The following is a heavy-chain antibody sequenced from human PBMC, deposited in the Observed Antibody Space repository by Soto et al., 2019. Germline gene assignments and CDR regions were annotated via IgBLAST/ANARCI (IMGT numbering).Heavy chain of an antibody. J-gene: IGHJ4*02. D-gene: IGHD1-1*01. Sequence: QVQLVQSGAEVKKPGSSVKVSCKASGGTINNYAITWVRQAHGQGPEWMGGIIPNFGTPNYAQKFQCRVKITTDEYTSSAYMALSSLRSEVTAVDYCARDALSYDGPTGKYHFDYWGQGTPVTVSS. CDR2: IIPNFGTP. V-gene: IGHV1-69*05. CDR3: ARDALSYDGPTGKYHFDY. CDR1: GGTINNYA.